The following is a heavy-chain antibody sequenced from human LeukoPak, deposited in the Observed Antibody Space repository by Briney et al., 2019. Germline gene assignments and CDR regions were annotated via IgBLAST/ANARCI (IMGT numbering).Heavy chain of an antibody. J-gene: IGHJ6*02. CDR1: GFTFSSYW. V-gene: IGHV3-7*03. CDR3: GRIAINANNDMDV. D-gene: IGHD1/OR15-1a*01. CDR2: IKQDGSEK. Sequence: GGSLRLSCAASGFTFSSYWMSWVRQAPGKGLEWVANIKQDGSEKYYVDSVKGRFTISRDNAKNSLYLQMNSLRTEDTAVYYCGRIAINANNDMDVWGQGTTVTVSS.